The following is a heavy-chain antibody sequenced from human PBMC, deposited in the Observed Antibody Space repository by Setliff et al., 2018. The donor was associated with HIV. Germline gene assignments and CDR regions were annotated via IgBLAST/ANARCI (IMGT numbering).Heavy chain of an antibody. CDR3: ARPKLGRGGGSHFDY. V-gene: IGHV4-39*01. Sequence: SETLSLTCTVSGVSISSTNSYWGWIRQPPGKGLEWIGNVVHTGHTYYNPALKSRLIISVKTSKNQFSLKLTSGTAADTAVYYGARPKLGRGGGSHFDYWVQGALVTVSS. CDR1: GVSISSTNSY. CDR2: VVHTGHT. D-gene: IGHD3-16*01. J-gene: IGHJ4*02.